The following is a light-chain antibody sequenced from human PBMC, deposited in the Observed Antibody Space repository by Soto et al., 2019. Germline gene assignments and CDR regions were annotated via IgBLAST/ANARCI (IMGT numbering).Light chain of an antibody. Sequence: DIQMTQSPSSLSASVGDRVTITCRASQSISNYLNWYQQKPGKAPNLLIYAASSLQSGVPSRFSASGSGTDFTLTISSLQPEDFATYYCQQSYSTPYTFGQGTKLEIK. CDR3: QQSYSTPYT. V-gene: IGKV1-39*01. CDR2: AAS. J-gene: IGKJ2*01. CDR1: QSISNY.